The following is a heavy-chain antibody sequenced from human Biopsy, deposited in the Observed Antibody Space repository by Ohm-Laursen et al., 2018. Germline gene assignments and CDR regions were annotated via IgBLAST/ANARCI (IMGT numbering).Heavy chain of an antibody. V-gene: IGHV1-46*01. CDR1: GYTFTTYG. CDR3: VLASFDY. J-gene: IGHJ4*02. CDR2: INPGGSST. Sequence: ASVKVSCNASGYTFTTYGISWVRQAPGQGLEWMGIINPGGSSTAYTQNFQGRVTMTWDTSTTTVYMELSSLRSEDTAVYYCVLASFDYWGQGTLVTVPS.